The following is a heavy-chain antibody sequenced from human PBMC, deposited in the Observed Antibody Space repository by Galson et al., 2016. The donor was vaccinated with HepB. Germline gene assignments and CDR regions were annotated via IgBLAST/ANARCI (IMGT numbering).Heavy chain of an antibody. CDR1: GGSVSSSSYY. CDR3: ARLSAPAGNY. J-gene: IGHJ4*02. V-gene: IGHV4-39*01. Sequence: ETLSLTCPVSGGSVSSSSYYWGWIRQPPGKGLEWIGSSYYSGSTYYNPSLKSRVTISVDMSKNQFYLKVSSVTAADTAVYYCARLSAPAGNYWGQGTLVTVSS. CDR2: SYYSGST. D-gene: IGHD6-19*01.